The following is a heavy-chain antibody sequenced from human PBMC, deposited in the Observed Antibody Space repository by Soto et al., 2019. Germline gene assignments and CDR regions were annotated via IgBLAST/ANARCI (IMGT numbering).Heavy chain of an antibody. Sequence: EVQLVESGGGLVKPGGSLRLSCAASGFTFSSYSMNWVRQAPGKGLEWFSSISSSSSYIYYADSVKGRFTISRDNAKNSQYLQMNSLRAEDTAVYYCAREALNYDILTGSTLIEVVDYWGQGTLVTVSS. D-gene: IGHD3-9*01. V-gene: IGHV3-21*01. CDR2: ISSSSSYI. CDR1: GFTFSSYS. J-gene: IGHJ4*02. CDR3: AREALNYDILTGSTLIEVVDY.